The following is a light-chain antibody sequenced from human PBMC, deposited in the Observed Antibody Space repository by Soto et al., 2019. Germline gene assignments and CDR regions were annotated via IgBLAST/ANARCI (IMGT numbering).Light chain of an antibody. Sequence: DIQMTQSPSTLSASVGDRVTITCRASQSINNWLAWYQQKPGKAPKLFIYKASTLESGVPSRFSGSGSGTDFTLSFSSLQPDDFSTYFCQQYESFPRTFGQGTKVEIK. CDR1: QSINNW. CDR3: QQYESFPRT. CDR2: KAS. V-gene: IGKV1-5*03. J-gene: IGKJ1*01.